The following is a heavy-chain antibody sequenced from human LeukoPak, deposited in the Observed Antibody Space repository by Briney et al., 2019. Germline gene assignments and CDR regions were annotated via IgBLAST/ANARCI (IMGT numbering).Heavy chain of an antibody. J-gene: IGHJ4*02. Sequence: PSETLSLTCAVSGGSISSSNWWSWVRQPPGKGLEWIGEIYHSGSTNYNPSLKSRVTISVDTSKNQFSLKLSSVTAADTAVYYCARIPTVTFFDYWGQGTLVTVSS. CDR3: ARIPTVTFFDY. D-gene: IGHD4-17*01. CDR2: IYHSGST. CDR1: GGSISSSNW. V-gene: IGHV4-4*02.